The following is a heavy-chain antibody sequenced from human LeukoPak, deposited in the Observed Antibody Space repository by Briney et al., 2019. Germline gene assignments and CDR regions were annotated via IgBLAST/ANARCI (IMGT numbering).Heavy chain of an antibody. CDR3: AKGIDDSSGYYAPLFDY. J-gene: IGHJ4*02. CDR2: ISWDGGST. V-gene: IGHV3-43D*03. D-gene: IGHD3-22*01. CDR1: GFTFSSYA. Sequence: PGGSLRLSCAASGFTFSSYAMHWVRQAPGKGLEWVSLISWDGGSTYYADSVKGRFTISRDNSKNSLYLQMNSLRAEDTALYYCAKGIDDSSGYYAPLFDYWGQGTLVTVSS.